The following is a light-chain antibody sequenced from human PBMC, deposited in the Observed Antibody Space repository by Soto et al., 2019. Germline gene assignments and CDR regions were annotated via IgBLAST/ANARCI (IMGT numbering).Light chain of an antibody. CDR3: SSYTSSSTYV. J-gene: IGLJ1*01. CDR2: DVS. V-gene: IGLV2-14*01. CDR1: SSHVGGYNY. Sequence: QSVLTQPASLSGSPAQLNTMCCPGTSSHVGGYNYVSWYQQHPGKAPKLMIYDVSNRPSGVSNRFSGSKSGNTASLTISGLQAEDEADYYCSSYTSSSTYVFGTGTKVTVL.